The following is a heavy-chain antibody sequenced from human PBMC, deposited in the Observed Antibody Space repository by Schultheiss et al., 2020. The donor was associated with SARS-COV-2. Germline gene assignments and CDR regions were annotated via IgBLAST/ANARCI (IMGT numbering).Heavy chain of an antibody. Sequence: GGSLRLSCAASGFTFSSYGMHWVRQAPGKGLEWVAVIWYDGSNKYYADSVKGRFTISRDNSKNTLYLQMNSLRAEDTAVYYCARVEGRITIFGVVTAGSGYMDVWGKGTTVTVSS. CDR3: ARVEGRITIFGVVTAGSGYMDV. J-gene: IGHJ6*03. D-gene: IGHD3-3*01. CDR2: IWYDGSNK. CDR1: GFTFSSYG. V-gene: IGHV3-33*01.